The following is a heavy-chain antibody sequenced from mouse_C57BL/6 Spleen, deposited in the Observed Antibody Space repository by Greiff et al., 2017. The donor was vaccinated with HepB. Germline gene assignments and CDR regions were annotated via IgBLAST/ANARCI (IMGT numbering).Heavy chain of an antibody. J-gene: IGHJ3*01. Sequence: QVQLKQPGAELVKPGASVKMSCKASGYTFTSYWITWVKQRPGQGLEWIGDIYPGSGSTNYNEKFKSKATLTVDTSSSTAYMQLSSLTSEDSAVYYCARTAYGNYSAWFAYWGQGTLVTVSA. CDR1: GYTFTSYW. D-gene: IGHD2-1*01. V-gene: IGHV1-55*01. CDR2: IYPGSGST. CDR3: ARTAYGNYSAWFAY.